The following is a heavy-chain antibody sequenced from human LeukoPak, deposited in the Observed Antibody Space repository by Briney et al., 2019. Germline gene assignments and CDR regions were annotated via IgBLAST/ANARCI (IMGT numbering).Heavy chain of an antibody. CDR1: GYTFTSYD. Sequence: ASVKVSCKASGYTFTSYDINWVRQATGQGLEWMGWISAYNGNTNYAQKLQGRVTMTTDTSTSTAYMELRSLRSDDTAVYYCARDLGIAVAGTFGYWGQGTLVTVSS. D-gene: IGHD6-19*01. CDR3: ARDLGIAVAGTFGY. V-gene: IGHV1-18*01. CDR2: ISAYNGNT. J-gene: IGHJ4*02.